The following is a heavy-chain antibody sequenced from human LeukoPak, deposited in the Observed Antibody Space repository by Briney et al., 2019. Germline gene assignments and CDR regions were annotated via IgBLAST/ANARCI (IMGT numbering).Heavy chain of an antibody. CDR1: GFSLSGYW. J-gene: IGHJ4*02. CDR3: ARGGYSFDY. D-gene: IGHD5-12*01. Sequence: GGSLRLSCAASGFSLSGYWMSWVRQAPGKGLEWVARLHADGNEKNYVDSVKGRFTVSRVNAKNSLYLQMNSLRVEDTAVYYCARGGYSFDYLGQGTLVTVSS. CDR2: LHADGNEK. V-gene: IGHV3-7*01.